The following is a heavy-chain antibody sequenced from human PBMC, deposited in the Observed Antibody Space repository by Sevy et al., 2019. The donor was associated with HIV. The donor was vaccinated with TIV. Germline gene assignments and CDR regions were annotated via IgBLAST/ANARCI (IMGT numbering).Heavy chain of an antibody. V-gene: IGHV3-66*01. CDR2: IHSDDTT. CDR3: ARGKSGYGYALNY. Sequence: GGSLRLSCVASGFTVNSNYMTWVRQAPGKGLEGVSVIHSDDTTYHADSVKDRFTISRDNFKNTLYLHMSSLRAEDTAVYYCARGKSGYGYALNYWGHGTLVTVSS. D-gene: IGHD5-18*01. J-gene: IGHJ4*01. CDR1: GFTVNSNY.